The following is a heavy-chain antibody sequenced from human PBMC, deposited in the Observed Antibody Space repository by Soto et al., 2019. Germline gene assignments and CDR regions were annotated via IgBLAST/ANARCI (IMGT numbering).Heavy chain of an antibody. CDR3: AGATVTNDAFDI. D-gene: IGHD4-17*01. CDR2: IIPILGIA. J-gene: IGHJ3*02. CDR1: RGTFSSYT. Sequence: QVQLVQSGAEVKKPGSSVKVSCEASRGTFSSYTISWVRQAPGQGLEWMGRIIPILGIANYAQKFQGRVTITADKSTSTAYMELSSLRSEDTAVYYCAGATVTNDAFDIWGQGTMVTVSS. V-gene: IGHV1-69*02.